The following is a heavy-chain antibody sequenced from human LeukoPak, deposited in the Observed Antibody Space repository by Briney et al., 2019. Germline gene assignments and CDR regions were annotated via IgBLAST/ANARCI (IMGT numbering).Heavy chain of an antibody. CDR3: AKRGVVIRVILVGFHKEAYYFDS. CDR2: ISDSGGRT. J-gene: IGHJ4*02. CDR1: GITVSSND. Sequence: GGSLRLSCAASGITVSSNDMSWVRQAPGKGLEWVAGISDSGGRTNYADSVKGRFTISRDNPKNTLYLQMNSLRAEDTAVYFCAKRGVVIRVILVGFHKEAYYFDSWGQGALVAVSS. D-gene: IGHD3-22*01. V-gene: IGHV3-23*01.